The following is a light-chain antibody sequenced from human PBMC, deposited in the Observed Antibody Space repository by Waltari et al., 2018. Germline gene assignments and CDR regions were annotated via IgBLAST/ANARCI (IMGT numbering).Light chain of an antibody. V-gene: IGLV2-14*01. CDR2: EVS. CDR1: SSDIGNYNY. Sequence: QSALAQPASVSGSPGQSIAISCTGTSSDIGNYNYVSWYQQHPGKAPKLILYEVSDRPVGVSRRFSGSKSGNKATLTISGLQADDEADYYCSSYTNRATLRVFGTGTKVTVL. J-gene: IGLJ1*01. CDR3: SSYTNRATLRV.